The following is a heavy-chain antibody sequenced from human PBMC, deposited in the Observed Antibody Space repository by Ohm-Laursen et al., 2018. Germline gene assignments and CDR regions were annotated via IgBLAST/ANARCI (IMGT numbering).Heavy chain of an antibody. CDR2: INHSGST. CDR3: ARKPRRYSSGWHTSGYYGMDV. Sequence: SDTLSLTCAVYGGSFSGYYWSWIRQPPGKGLEWIGEINHSGSTNYNPSLKSRVTISVDTSKNQFSLKLSSVTAADTAVYYCARKPRRYSSGWHTSGYYGMDVWGQGTTVTVSS. J-gene: IGHJ6*02. D-gene: IGHD6-19*01. CDR1: GGSFSGYY. V-gene: IGHV4-34*01.